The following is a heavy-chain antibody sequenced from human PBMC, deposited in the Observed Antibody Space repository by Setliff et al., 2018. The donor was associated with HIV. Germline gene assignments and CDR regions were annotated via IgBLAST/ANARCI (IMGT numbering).Heavy chain of an antibody. CDR3: ARAHDYGDFLDAFDI. Sequence: SVKVSCKASGDTFSSYAISWVRQAPGQGLEWMGGIIPIFGATNYAHKFQGRVTITADESTSTAYMELSSLRSEDTAVYYCARAHDYGDFLDAFDIWGQGTMVTVSS. CDR1: GDTFSSYA. D-gene: IGHD4-17*01. V-gene: IGHV1-69*13. CDR2: IIPIFGAT. J-gene: IGHJ3*02.